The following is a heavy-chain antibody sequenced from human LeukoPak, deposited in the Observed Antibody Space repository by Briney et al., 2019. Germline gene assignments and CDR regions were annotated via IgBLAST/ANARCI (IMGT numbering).Heavy chain of an antibody. J-gene: IGHJ4*02. Sequence: EESLKISCKGSGYRFSYYWIGWVRQMPGKGLEGMGIIYPGDSDIRYSPSFQGQVTFSADKSISTAYLQWSSLKASDTAMYYCAKYYYDRSVGPFDYWGQGTLVTVSS. V-gene: IGHV5-51*01. D-gene: IGHD3-22*01. CDR3: AKYYYDRSVGPFDY. CDR2: IYPGDSDI. CDR1: GYRFSYYW.